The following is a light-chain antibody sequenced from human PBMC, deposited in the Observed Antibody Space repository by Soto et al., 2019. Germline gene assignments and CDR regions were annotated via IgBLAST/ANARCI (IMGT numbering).Light chain of an antibody. CDR2: LGS. J-gene: IGKJ2*01. V-gene: IGKV2-28*01. CDR3: MQGLRPMYT. Sequence: IAKTQSPLSLPVTPGEPASISCRSSQTLLHSNGYNYLDWYLQKPGQSPQLLIYLGSNRASGVPDRFSGSGSGTDFILKISRVEAEDVGVFYCMQGLRPMYTFGQGTKVDIK. CDR1: QTLLHSNGYNY.